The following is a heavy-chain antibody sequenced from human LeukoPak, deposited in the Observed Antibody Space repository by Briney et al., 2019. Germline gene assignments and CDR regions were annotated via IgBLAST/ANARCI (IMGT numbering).Heavy chain of an antibody. CDR2: INHSGST. CDR3: ARGPYRRCSSTSCYPSGGYYYYYGMDV. CDR1: GGSFSGYY. V-gene: IGHV4-34*01. D-gene: IGHD2-2*01. J-gene: IGHJ6*02. Sequence: SETLSLTCAVYGGSFSGYYWSWLRRPPGKGLEWIGEINHSGSTNYNPSLKSRVTISVDTSKNQFSLKLSSVTAADTAVYYCARGPYRRCSSTSCYPSGGYYYYYGMDVWGQGTTVTVSS.